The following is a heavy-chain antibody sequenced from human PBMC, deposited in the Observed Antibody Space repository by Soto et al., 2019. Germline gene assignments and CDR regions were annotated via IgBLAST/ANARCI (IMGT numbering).Heavy chain of an antibody. Sequence: QLQESGPGLVKASETLSLTCTVSGGSISSDYWSWIRQPPGEGLEWIGYIYLSGGTNYNPSLKSRVTISVDRSKNQLSLRLTSVTAADTAVYYCARTNAFHIWGQGTMVTVS. CDR3: ARTNAFHI. CDR1: GGSISSDY. V-gene: IGHV4-59*01. J-gene: IGHJ3*02. CDR2: IYLSGGT.